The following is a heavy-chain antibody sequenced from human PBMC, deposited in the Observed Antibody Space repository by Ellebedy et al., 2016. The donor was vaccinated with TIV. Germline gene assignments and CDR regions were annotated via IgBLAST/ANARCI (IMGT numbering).Heavy chain of an antibody. D-gene: IGHD3-9*01. V-gene: IGHV1-69*13. Sequence: AASVKVSCKASGVTFSRYGFNWVRQAPGLGLEWMGGIIPMFGTPKYAQKFQGRVTITADESTSTASMELTSLTSQDTAVYFCARDGSPPDAGYSYYYFGMDVWGQGITVTVSS. CDR2: IIPMFGTP. CDR1: GVTFSRYG. CDR3: ARDGSPPDAGYSYYYFGMDV. J-gene: IGHJ6*02.